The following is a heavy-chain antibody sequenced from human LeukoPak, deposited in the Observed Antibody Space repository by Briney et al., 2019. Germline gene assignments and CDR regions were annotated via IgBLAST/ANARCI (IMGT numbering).Heavy chain of an antibody. D-gene: IGHD3-10*01. V-gene: IGHV4-34*01. Sequence: SETLSLTCAVYGGSFSGYYWSWVRQPPGKGVEGIGEINHSGSTNYNPSLKSRVTISVDTSKNQFSLKLSSVTAADTAVYYCAGEGRSGSYYSWFDPWGQGTLVTVSS. CDR2: INHSGST. CDR1: GGSFSGYY. CDR3: AGEGRSGSYYSWFDP. J-gene: IGHJ5*02.